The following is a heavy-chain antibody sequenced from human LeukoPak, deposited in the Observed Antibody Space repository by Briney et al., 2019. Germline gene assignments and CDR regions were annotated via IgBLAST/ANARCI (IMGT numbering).Heavy chain of an antibody. CDR3: ATVHYSSGYSHLDY. J-gene: IGHJ4*02. Sequence: ASVKVSCKVSGYTLTELSMHWVRQAPGKGLEWMGGFDPEDGETIYAQKFQGRVTMTEDTSTDTAYMELSSLRSEDTAVYYCATVHYSSGYSHLDYWGQGILVTVSS. D-gene: IGHD3-22*01. V-gene: IGHV1-24*01. CDR1: GYTLTELS. CDR2: FDPEDGET.